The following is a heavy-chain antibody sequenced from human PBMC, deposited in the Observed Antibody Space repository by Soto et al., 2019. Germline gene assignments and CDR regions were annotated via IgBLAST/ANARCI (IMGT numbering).Heavy chain of an antibody. J-gene: IGHJ6*02. CDR2: SKEDGDEK. V-gene: IGHV3-7*03. D-gene: IGHD2-15*01. CDR1: GFPFNNYY. Sequence: EGSRRLSCTASGFPFNNYYMTWFRQASGKWLEWVAISKEDGDEKYYADSVKGRFTISRDNAKNSLSLQMNRPGAEDTAVYFCTSGAGGCNYYYAMDDWGPGDTVTVSS. CDR3: TSGAGGCNYYYAMDD.